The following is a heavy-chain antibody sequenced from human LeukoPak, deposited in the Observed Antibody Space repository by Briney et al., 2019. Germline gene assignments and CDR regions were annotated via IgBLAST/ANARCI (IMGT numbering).Heavy chain of an antibody. CDR1: GFTVSSNY. V-gene: IGHV3-7*01. Sequence: PGGSLRLSCAASGFTVSSNYMSWVRQAPGKGLEWVANIKQDGSEKYYVDSVKGRFTISRDNAKNSLYLQMNSLRAEDTAVYYCARVKTGTTSSISAFDIWGQGTMVTVSS. J-gene: IGHJ3*02. CDR3: ARVKTGTTSSISAFDI. D-gene: IGHD1-7*01. CDR2: IKQDGSEK.